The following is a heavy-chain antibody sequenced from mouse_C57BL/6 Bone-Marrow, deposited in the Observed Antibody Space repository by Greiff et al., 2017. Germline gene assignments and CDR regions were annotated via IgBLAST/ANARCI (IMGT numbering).Heavy chain of an antibody. V-gene: IGHV1-53*01. CDR1: GYTFTSYW. J-gene: IGHJ1*03. CDR3: ARWNYGSSYWYFDV. Sequence: VQLQQPGTELVKPGASVKLSCKASGYTFTSYWMHWVKQRPGQGLEWIGNINPSNGGPNYNEKFKSKATLTVDKSSSTAYMQLSSLTSEDSAVYYCARWNYGSSYWYFDVWGTGTTVTVSS. CDR2: INPSNGGP. D-gene: IGHD1-1*01.